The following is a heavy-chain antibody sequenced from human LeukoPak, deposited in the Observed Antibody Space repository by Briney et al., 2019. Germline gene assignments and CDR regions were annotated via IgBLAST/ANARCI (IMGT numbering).Heavy chain of an antibody. CDR1: GFTFSSYS. Sequence: GGSLRLSCAASGFTFSSYSMNWVRQAPGKGLEWVSSISRSSSYIYYADSVKGRFTISRDNAKNSLYLQMNSLRAEDTAVYYWARDVVASVETSYGMDVWGQGTTVTVSS. CDR3: ARDVVASVETSYGMDV. J-gene: IGHJ6*02. D-gene: IGHD2-21*01. CDR2: ISRSSSYI. V-gene: IGHV3-21*01.